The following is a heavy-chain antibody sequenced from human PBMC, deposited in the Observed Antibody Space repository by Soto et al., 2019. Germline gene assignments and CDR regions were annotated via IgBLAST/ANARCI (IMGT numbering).Heavy chain of an antibody. CDR3: ARGPSRGYPLISENYGMDV. Sequence: GGSLRLSCAASGFTFSSYGMHWVRQAPGKGLEWVAVIWYDGSNKYYADSVKGRFTISRDNSKNTLYLQMNSLRAEDTAVYYCARGPSRGYPLISENYGMDVWGQGTTVTVSS. CDR2: IWYDGSNK. CDR1: GFTFSSYG. V-gene: IGHV3-33*01. D-gene: IGHD2-2*01. J-gene: IGHJ6*02.